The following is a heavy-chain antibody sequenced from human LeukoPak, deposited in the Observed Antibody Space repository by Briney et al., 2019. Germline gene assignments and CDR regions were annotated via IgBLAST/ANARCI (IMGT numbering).Heavy chain of an antibody. Sequence: SVKVSCKASAGTFRSYAISWVRQSPGQGLEWMGGIIPIFGTANYAQKFQGRVTITADESTSTAYMELSSLRSEDTAVYYCARAGGGRNWFDPWGQGTLVTVSS. D-gene: IGHD4-23*01. CDR3: ARAGGGRNWFDP. CDR2: IIPIFGTA. V-gene: IGHV1-69*01. CDR1: AGTFRSYA. J-gene: IGHJ5*02.